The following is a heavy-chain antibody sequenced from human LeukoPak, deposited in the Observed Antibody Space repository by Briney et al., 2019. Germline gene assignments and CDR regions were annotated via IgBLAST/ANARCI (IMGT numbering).Heavy chain of an antibody. V-gene: IGHV3-23*01. Sequence: GGSLRLSCAASGVIFSSYAMSWVRQAPGKGLEWVSTISGGGVTTYYADSVKGRLTISRDNSKNTVSLQMNSLRDDDTAVYFCARESPVAAVGRSWFDPWGQGTLVTVSS. CDR2: ISGGGVTT. CDR3: ARESPVAAVGRSWFDP. J-gene: IGHJ5*02. D-gene: IGHD6-13*01. CDR1: GVIFSSYA.